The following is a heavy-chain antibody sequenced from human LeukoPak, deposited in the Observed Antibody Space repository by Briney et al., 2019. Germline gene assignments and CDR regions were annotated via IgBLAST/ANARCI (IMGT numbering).Heavy chain of an antibody. D-gene: IGHD6-6*01. Sequence: ASVKVSCKGSGYTFSSHGISWVRQAPGQGVEWMGWNSAHNGNTNYAQKLQGRVTMTTDTSTSTAYMELRSLRSDDTAVYYCARDTGDSSSGDDAFAIWGQGTMVTVSS. CDR3: ARDTGDSSSGDDAFAI. J-gene: IGHJ3*02. CDR1: GYTFSSHG. V-gene: IGHV1-18*01. CDR2: NSAHNGNT.